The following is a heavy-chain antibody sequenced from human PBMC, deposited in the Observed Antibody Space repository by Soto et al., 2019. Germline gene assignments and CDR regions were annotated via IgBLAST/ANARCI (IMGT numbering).Heavy chain of an antibody. CDR3: AKSPFPGSATPSFFGIDV. CDR1: GGSFTSLI. CDR2: IIPVLGVE. Sequence: QVQLVQSGAEVKKPGSSVKVSCKASGGSFTSLIITWVRQAPAQGLEWMGRIIPVLGVEYYAQKFQGRVTITADKPTARGYMELTSRASEDAAVYYCAKSPFPGSATPSFFGIDVWGLGTKVTVSS. V-gene: IGHV1-69*02. D-gene: IGHD2-15*01. J-gene: IGHJ6*02.